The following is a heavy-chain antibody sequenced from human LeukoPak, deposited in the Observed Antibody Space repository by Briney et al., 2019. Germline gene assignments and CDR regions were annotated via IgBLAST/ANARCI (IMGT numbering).Heavy chain of an antibody. CDR1: GFTFSSYW. CDR2: INSDGSST. CDR3: ARYSSGWYTLDY. D-gene: IGHD6-19*01. J-gene: IGHJ4*02. Sequence: GGSLRLSCAASGFTFSSYWMHWVRQAPGKGLVWVSRINSDGSSTSYADSVKGRFTISRDNAENTLYLQMNSLRAEDTAVYYCARYSSGWYTLDYWGQGTLVTVSS. V-gene: IGHV3-74*01.